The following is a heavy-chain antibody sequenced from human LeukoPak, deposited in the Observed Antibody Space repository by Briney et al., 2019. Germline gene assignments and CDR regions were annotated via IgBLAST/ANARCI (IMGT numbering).Heavy chain of an antibody. J-gene: IGHJ6*02. CDR1: GFTFSSYA. D-gene: IGHD3/OR15-3a*01. CDR3: ARSGLTGRGNGLDV. V-gene: IGHV3-23*01. Sequence: GGSLRLSCAASGFTFSSYAMNWVRQAPGKGLEWVSAISGSGGSTYYAKSVKGRFTISRDNSRNTLYLQMNSLRAEDTAEYYCARSGLTGRGNGLDVWGQGTTVTVSS. CDR2: ISGSGGST.